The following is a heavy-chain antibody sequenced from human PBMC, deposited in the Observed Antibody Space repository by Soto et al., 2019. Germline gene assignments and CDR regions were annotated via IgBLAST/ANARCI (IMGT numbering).Heavy chain of an antibody. CDR2: ISGSGGST. D-gene: IGHD2-15*01. V-gene: IGHV3-23*01. CDR1: GFTFSRYA. J-gene: IGHJ3*01. CDR3: AKAQGSRYCSGGSCYVDAFDL. Sequence: ESGGGLVQPGGSLRLSCAASGFTFSRYAMSWVRQAPGKGLERVSAISGSGGSTYYADSVKGRVTITRDNSKNTLYLKMNSLRAEDTAVYYCAKAQGSRYCSGGSCYVDAFDLWGQGTMVTVSS.